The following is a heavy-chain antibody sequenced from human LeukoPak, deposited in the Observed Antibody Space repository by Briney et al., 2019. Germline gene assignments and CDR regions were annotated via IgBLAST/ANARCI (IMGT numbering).Heavy chain of an antibody. CDR1: GFTFSTYY. V-gene: IGHV3-48*01. D-gene: IGHD3-16*01. J-gene: IGHJ4*02. CDR2: ISTSSSII. CDR3: ANTVTFGGALRGD. Sequence: PGGSLRLSCAASGFTFSTYYMTWVRQAPGKGLEWVSCISTSSSIIHYADSVKGRFTISRDNAKNSLYLQMNSLRVEDTAIYYCANTVTFGGALRGDWGQGTLVTVSS.